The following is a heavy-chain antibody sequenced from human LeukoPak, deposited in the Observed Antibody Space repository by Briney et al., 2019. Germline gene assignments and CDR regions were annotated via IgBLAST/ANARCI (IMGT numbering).Heavy chain of an antibody. CDR1: AYTFTSYY. D-gene: IGHD3-22*01. CDR2: INPRGGST. CDR3: ARDRSKTYYYDASGYYVDSFDY. J-gene: IGHJ4*02. V-gene: IGHV1-46*01. Sequence: ASVKVSRKTSAYTFTSYYMHWVRQAPGQGLEWMGIINPRGGSTSYAQKFQGRVTMTRDTSTNTVYMELSSLRSEDTAVYYCARDRSKTYYYDASGYYVDSFDYWGQGTLVTVSS.